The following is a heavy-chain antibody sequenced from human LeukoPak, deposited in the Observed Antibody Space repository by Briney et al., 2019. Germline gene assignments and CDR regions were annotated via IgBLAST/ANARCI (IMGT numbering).Heavy chain of an antibody. CDR3: ARTSSFTLIRGLDQ. CDR2: IDWDDDK. J-gene: IGHJ4*02. D-gene: IGHD3-10*01. V-gene: IGHV2-70*11. CDR1: GFSPSISGMY. Sequence: SGPTLVNPTQTLALTCTFSGFSPSISGMYLTWIRQPPRKALVWVARIDWDDDKYYSTSLKTRLTISKDTSKNQVVLTMTNMDPVDTATYYCARTSSFTLIRGLDQWGQGTLVTVSS.